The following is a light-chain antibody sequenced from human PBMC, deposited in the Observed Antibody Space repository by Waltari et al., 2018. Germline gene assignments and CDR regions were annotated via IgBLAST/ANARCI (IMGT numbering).Light chain of an antibody. Sequence: QSVLTQPPSVSGAPGQRVTISCTGSSSNIGAGYDVHWYQHLPGKVPKLLIYGNRARPSGVPRRFSGSKSGTSAYLAITGLQAEDEATYYCQSYDSLSGSMFGGGTKLTVL. CDR3: QSYDSLSGSM. V-gene: IGLV1-40*01. J-gene: IGLJ3*02. CDR1: SSNIGAGYD. CDR2: GNR.